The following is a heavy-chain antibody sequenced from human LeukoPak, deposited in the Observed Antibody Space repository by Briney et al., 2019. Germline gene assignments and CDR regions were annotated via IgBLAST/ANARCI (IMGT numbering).Heavy chain of an antibody. D-gene: IGHD4-17*01. CDR1: GYTFTGYY. CDR2: INPNSGGT. J-gene: IGHJ4*02. CDR3: ARAAMGDYGDYVLDY. V-gene: IGHV1-2*02. Sequence: ASVKVSCKASGYTFTGYYMHWVRQAPGKGLEWMGWINPNSGGTNYAQKFQGRVTMTRDTSISTAYMELSRLRSDDTAVYYCARAAMGDYGDYVLDYWGQGTLVTVSS.